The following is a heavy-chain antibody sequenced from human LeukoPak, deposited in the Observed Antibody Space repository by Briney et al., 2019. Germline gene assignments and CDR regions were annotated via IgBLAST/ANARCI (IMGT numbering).Heavy chain of an antibody. CDR3: ARDLGSGSYYNGLLGY. CDR2: IIPILGIA. Sequence: GASVKVSCTASGGTFSSYAISWVRQAPGQGLEWMGRIIPILGIANYAQKFQGRVTITADKSTSTAYMELSSLRSEDTAVYYCARDLGSGSYYNGLLGYWGQGTLVTVSS. J-gene: IGHJ4*02. V-gene: IGHV1-69*04. CDR1: GGTFSSYA. D-gene: IGHD3-10*01.